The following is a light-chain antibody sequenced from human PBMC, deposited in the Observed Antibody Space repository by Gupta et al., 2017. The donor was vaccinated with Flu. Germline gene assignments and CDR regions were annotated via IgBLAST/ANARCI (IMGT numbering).Light chain of an antibody. CDR2: DNY. CDR1: SSNIEDNY. CDR3: GTWDSSLSAGV. J-gene: IGLJ1*01. V-gene: IGLV1-51*01. Sequence: PPSVSAAPGQKVTISCSGSSSNIEDNYVSWYQQLPGTPPKLVIYDNYKRPSGIPDRFSGSKSGTSATLGITGLQTGDEADYYCGTWDSSLSAGVFGPGTKVTVL.